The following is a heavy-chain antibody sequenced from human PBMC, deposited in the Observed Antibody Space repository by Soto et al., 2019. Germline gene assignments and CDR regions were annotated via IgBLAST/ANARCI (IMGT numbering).Heavy chain of an antibody. Sequence: QVQLQESGPGLVKPSGTLSLTCAVSSGSISSSNWWSWVRQPPGKGLEWIGEIYHSGNTNYNPSLKSRVTISVDKSKNQFSLKLSSVTAADTAVYYCARATGITFRGVIPSRGPFDYWGQGTLVTVSS. CDR1: SGSISSSNW. CDR3: ARATGITFRGVIPSRGPFDY. V-gene: IGHV4-4*02. D-gene: IGHD3-16*02. J-gene: IGHJ4*02. CDR2: IYHSGNT.